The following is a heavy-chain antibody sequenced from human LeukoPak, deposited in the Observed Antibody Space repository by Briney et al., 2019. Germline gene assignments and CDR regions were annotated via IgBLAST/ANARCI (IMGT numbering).Heavy chain of an antibody. CDR1: GGSISSYY. Sequence: PSETLSLTCTVSGGSISSYYWSWIRQPAGEGLEWIGRIYSSGSTTYNPSLRSRVTLSVATSKNQFSLKLSSVTAADTAVYYCARMYSGTYGGIDYWGQGTLVTVSS. CDR2: IYSSGST. V-gene: IGHV4-4*07. CDR3: ARMYSGTYGGIDY. J-gene: IGHJ4*02. D-gene: IGHD1-26*01.